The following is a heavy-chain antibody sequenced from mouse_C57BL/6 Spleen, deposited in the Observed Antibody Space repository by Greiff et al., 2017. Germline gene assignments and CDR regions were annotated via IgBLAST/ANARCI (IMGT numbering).Heavy chain of an antibody. CDR2: ISDGGSYT. V-gene: IGHV5-4*01. CDR3: ARVDSYDAMDY. Sequence: EVQRVESGGGLVKPGGSLKLSCAASGFTFSSYAMSWVRQTPEKRLEWVATISDGGSYTYYPDNVKGRFTISRDNAKNNLYLQMSHLKSEDTAMYYCARVDSYDAMDYWGQGTSVTVSS. J-gene: IGHJ4*01. CDR1: GFTFSSYA.